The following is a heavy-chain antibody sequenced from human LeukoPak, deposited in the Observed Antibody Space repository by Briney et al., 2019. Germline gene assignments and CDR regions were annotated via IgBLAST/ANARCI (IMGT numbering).Heavy chain of an antibody. CDR2: ISYDGSNK. V-gene: IGHV3-30*18. CDR3: AKDVDPFGSGSYVEGFDY. CDR1: GFTFSSYG. Sequence: PGRSLRLSCAASGFTFSSYGMHWVRQAPGKGLEWVAVISYDGSNKYYADSVKGRFTISRDNSKNTLYLQMHSLRAEDTAVYYCAKDVDPFGSGSYVEGFDYWGQGTLVTVSS. J-gene: IGHJ4*02. D-gene: IGHD3-10*01.